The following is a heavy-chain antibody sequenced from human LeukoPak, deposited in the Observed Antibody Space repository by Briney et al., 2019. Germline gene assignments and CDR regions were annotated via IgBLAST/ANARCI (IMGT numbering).Heavy chain of an antibody. CDR3: ARHSYSSGWRDFDY. D-gene: IGHD6-19*01. CDR1: GYSFPNYW. J-gene: IGHJ4*02. Sequence: GESLKISCQGSGYSFPNYWIAWVRQLPGKGLEWMGIIYPGDSDTRYSPSFQGQVTISADKSISTAYLQWSGLKASDTAMYYCARHSYSSGWRDFDYWGQGTLVTVSS. V-gene: IGHV5-51*01. CDR2: IYPGDSDT.